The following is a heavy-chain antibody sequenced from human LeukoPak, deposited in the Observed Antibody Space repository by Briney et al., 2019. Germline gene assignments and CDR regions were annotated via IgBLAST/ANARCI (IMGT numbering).Heavy chain of an antibody. CDR1: GGSSSGYY. CDR2: INHSGST. Sequence: SETLSLTCAVYGGSSSGYYWSWIRQPPGKGLEWIGEINHSGSTNYNPSLKSRVTISVDTSKNQFSLKLSSVAAADTAVYYCARGPMRCSSTSCYYYHYYGMDVWGQGTTVTVSS. D-gene: IGHD2-2*01. CDR3: ARGPMRCSSTSCYYYHYYGMDV. V-gene: IGHV4-34*01. J-gene: IGHJ6*02.